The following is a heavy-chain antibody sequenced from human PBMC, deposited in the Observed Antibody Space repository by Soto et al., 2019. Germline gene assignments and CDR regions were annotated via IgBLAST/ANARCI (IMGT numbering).Heavy chain of an antibody. Sequence: QLQLQESGPGLVKPSETLSLTCTVSGGSISSSSYYWGWIRQPPGKGLEWIGSIYYSGSTYYNPSLKSRVTISVDTSKNQFSLKLSSVTAADTAVYYCAYHPAYSSSFDNWFDPWGQGTLVTVSS. CDR1: GGSISSSSYY. D-gene: IGHD6-13*01. CDR2: IYYSGST. V-gene: IGHV4-39*01. J-gene: IGHJ5*02. CDR3: AYHPAYSSSFDNWFDP.